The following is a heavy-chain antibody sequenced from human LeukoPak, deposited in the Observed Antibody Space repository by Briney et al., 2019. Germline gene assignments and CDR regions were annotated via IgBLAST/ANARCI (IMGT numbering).Heavy chain of an antibody. CDR3: ARVVEMATINWFDP. CDR1: GGTFGSYA. Sequence: SVKVSCKASGGTFGSYAISWVRQAPGQGLEWMGGIIPIFGTANYAQKFQGRVTITTDESTSTAYMELSSLRSEDTAVYYCARVVEMATINWFDPWGQGTLVTVSS. D-gene: IGHD5-24*01. V-gene: IGHV1-69*05. J-gene: IGHJ5*02. CDR2: IIPIFGTA.